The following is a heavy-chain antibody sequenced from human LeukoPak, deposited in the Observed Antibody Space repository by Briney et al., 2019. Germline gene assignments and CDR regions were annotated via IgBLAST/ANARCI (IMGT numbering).Heavy chain of an antibody. Sequence: QSGGSLRLSCAASGFTFSSYGMHWVRQAPGKGLEWVAVIWYDGSNKYYADSVKGRFTISRDNSKNTLYLQMNSLRAEDTAVYYCARGYVSGWYEGNHGMDVWGQGTTVTVSS. CDR3: ARGYVSGWYEGNHGMDV. CDR1: GFTFSSYG. D-gene: IGHD6-19*01. V-gene: IGHV3-33*01. J-gene: IGHJ6*02. CDR2: IWYDGSNK.